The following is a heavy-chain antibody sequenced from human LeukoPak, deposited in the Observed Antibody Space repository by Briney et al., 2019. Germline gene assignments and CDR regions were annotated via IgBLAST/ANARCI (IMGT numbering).Heavy chain of an antibody. D-gene: IGHD6-19*01. CDR1: GGSISSYH. CDR2: VHYSGST. CDR3: ARHEDSTGWCFDY. J-gene: IGHJ4*02. Sequence: PSETLSLTSTVSGGSISSYHWSWLRQPPGKGLEWIGYVHYSGSTNYNPSLKSRVTISVDTSKNQFSLKLSSVTAADTAVYYCARHEDSTGWCFDYWGQGTLVTVSS. V-gene: IGHV4-59*08.